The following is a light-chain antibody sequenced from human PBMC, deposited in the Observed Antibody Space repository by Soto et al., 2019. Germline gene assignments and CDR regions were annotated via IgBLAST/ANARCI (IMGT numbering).Light chain of an antibody. CDR2: LNTDGSH. CDR3: QTWGAGIVV. V-gene: IGLV4-69*01. CDR1: SGHSSYT. Sequence: QPVLTQSPSASASLGASVKLTCTLSSGHSSYTIAWHQQQPEKGPRYLMKLNTDGSHSRGDGIPDRFSGSRSGAERYLTIASLQSKDEADYYCQTWGAGIVVFGGGTKLTVL. J-gene: IGLJ2*01.